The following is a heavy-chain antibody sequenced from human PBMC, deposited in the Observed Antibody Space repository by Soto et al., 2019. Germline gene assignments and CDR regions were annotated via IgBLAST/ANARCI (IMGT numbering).Heavy chain of an antibody. V-gene: IGHV3-30*18. D-gene: IGHD5-12*01. Sequence: QVQLVESGGGVVQPGRSLRLSCAASGFTFSSYGMHWVRQAPGKGLEWVAVISYDGSNKYYADSVKGRFTISRDNSKNPLYLQMNSLRAEDTAVYYCAKSAATIYYYYGMDVWGQGTTVTVSS. CDR2: ISYDGSNK. CDR1: GFTFSSYG. CDR3: AKSAATIYYYYGMDV. J-gene: IGHJ6*02.